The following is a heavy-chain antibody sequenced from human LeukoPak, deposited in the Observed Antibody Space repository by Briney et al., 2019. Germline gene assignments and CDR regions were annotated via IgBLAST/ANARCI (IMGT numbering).Heavy chain of an antibody. V-gene: IGHV3-23*01. CDR3: AKQRNGYCSSTSCYANYFDY. CDR2: ISGSGGST. J-gene: IGHJ4*02. D-gene: IGHD2-2*03. Sequence: GGSLRLSCAASGFTFSSYAMSWVRQAPGKGLEWVSAISGSGGSTYYADCVKGRFTISRENAKNTLYVQMNSLRDEDTAVYYXAKQRNGYCSSTSCYANYFDYWGQGTLVTVSS. CDR1: GFTFSSYA.